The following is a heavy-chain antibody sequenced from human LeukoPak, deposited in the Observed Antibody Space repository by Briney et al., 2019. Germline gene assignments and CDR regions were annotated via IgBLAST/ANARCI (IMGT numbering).Heavy chain of an antibody. Sequence: SETLSLTCTVSGGSISSYYWSWIRQPAGKGLEWIGRIYTSGSTNYNPSLKSRVTMSVDTSKNQFSLKLSSVTAADTAVYYCARALDSSSSGYYYYYMDVWGKGTTVTVSS. J-gene: IGHJ6*03. D-gene: IGHD6-6*01. CDR1: GGSISSYY. CDR3: ARALDSSSSGYYYYYMDV. CDR2: IYTSGST. V-gene: IGHV4-4*07.